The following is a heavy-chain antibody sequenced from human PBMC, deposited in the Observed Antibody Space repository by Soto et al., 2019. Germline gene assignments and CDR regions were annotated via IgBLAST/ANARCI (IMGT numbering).Heavy chain of an antibody. CDR3: ASRDLSYSDFWSGYSLDYGMDV. D-gene: IGHD3-3*01. CDR1: GNTLTNYY. V-gene: IGHV1-46*01. Sequence: QVQLEQSGAEVRKPGASVKVSCKASGNTLTNYYMQWVRQAPGQGLEWMGIINPSGDSTGYAQKFQGRVKITRYTSTSTVYMELSSLTSDDSAVYFCASRDLSYSDFWSGYSLDYGMDVWGQGTTVTVSS. CDR2: INPSGDST. J-gene: IGHJ6*02.